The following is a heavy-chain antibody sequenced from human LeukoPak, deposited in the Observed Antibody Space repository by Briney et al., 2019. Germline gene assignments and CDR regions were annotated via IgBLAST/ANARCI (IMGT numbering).Heavy chain of an antibody. CDR3: ARDPYQYSSSSASIRPPYYYYMDV. Sequence: ASVKVSCKASGYTFTGYYMHWVRQAPGQGLEWMGWINPNSGGTNYAQKFQGRVTMTRDTSISTAYMELSRLRSDDTAVYYCARDPYQYSSSSASIRPPYYYYMDVWGKGTTVTVSS. CDR1: GYTFTGYY. CDR2: INPNSGGT. V-gene: IGHV1-2*02. D-gene: IGHD6-6*01. J-gene: IGHJ6*03.